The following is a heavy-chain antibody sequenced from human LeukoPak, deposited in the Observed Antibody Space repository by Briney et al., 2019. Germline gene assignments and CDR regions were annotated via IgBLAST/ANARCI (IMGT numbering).Heavy chain of an antibody. D-gene: IGHD3-10*02. Sequence: PGGSLRLSCAASGFTFSSYDMHWVRQAPGKGLEWMAVITYDRSNKYYAESVKGRVTISRDNSKNTLSMQMNSLRAEATAVYYCAKDGGGMSGGFDYWGQGNLVTVSS. V-gene: IGHV3-30*18. J-gene: IGHJ4*02. CDR3: AKDGGGMSGGFDY. CDR1: GFTFSSYD. CDR2: ITYDRSNK.